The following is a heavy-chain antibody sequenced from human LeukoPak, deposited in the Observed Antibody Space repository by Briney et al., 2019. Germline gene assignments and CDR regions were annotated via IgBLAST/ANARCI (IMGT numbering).Heavy chain of an antibody. Sequence: GASVKVSCKASGYTFTSYGISWVRQAPGQGLEWMGWSSAYNGNTNYAQKLQGRVTMTTDTSTSTAYMELRSLRSDDTAVYYCARDRELHGDYVNWYFDLWGRGTLVTVSS. D-gene: IGHD4-17*01. V-gene: IGHV1-18*01. CDR3: ARDRELHGDYVNWYFDL. CDR2: SSAYNGNT. J-gene: IGHJ2*01. CDR1: GYTFTSYG.